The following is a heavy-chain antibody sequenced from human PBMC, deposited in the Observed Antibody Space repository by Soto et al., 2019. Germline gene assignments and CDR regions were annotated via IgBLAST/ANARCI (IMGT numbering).Heavy chain of an antibody. V-gene: IGHV4-39*01. CDR2: IYYSGST. CDR3: ARQGPDYDILTGYYTPSYYFDY. CDR1: GGSISSSSYY. Sequence: KASETLSLTCTVSGGSISSSSYYWGWIRQPPGKGLEWIGSIYYSGSTYYNPSLKSRVTISVDTSKNQFSLKLSSVTAADTAVYYCARQGPDYDILTGYYTPSYYFDYWGQGXLVTVYS. D-gene: IGHD3-9*01. J-gene: IGHJ4*02.